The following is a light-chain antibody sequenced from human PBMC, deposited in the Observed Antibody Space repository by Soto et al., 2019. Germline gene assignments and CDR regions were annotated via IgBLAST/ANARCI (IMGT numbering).Light chain of an antibody. CDR3: QQYYSDWT. CDR2: EAS. CDR1: QSISGW. Sequence: DIQMPQSPSTLSASVGDRVTITCRASQSISGWLAWYQQKPGTAPKLLIYEASNLESGVPSRFSGSGSGTEFTLTISSLQPDDFATYYCQQYYSDWTFGQGTKVDIK. V-gene: IGKV1-5*01. J-gene: IGKJ1*01.